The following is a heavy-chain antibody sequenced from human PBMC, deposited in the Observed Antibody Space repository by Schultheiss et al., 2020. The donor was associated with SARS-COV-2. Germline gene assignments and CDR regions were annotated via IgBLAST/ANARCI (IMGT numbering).Heavy chain of an antibody. CDR1: GGSISSYY. D-gene: IGHD2-2*01. Sequence: SETLSLTCTVSGGSISSYYWSWIRQPPGKGLEWIGYIYYSGSTNYNPSLKSRVTISVDTSKNQFSLKLSSVTAADTAVYYCARKGQYCSSTSCYRTHYYYMDVWGKGTTVTVSS. J-gene: IGHJ6*03. CDR3: ARKGQYCSSTSCYRTHYYYMDV. CDR2: IYYSGST. V-gene: IGHV4-59*01.